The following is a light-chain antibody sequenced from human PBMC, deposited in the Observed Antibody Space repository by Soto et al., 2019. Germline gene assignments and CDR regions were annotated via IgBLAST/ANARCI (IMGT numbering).Light chain of an antibody. V-gene: IGKV3-11*01. Sequence: EIVLTQSPATLSLSPGERATLSCRASQSVSSYLDWYQQKPGQAPSLLIYDASNRATGTPARFSGSGSGTDLTLTISSLEPEVFAVYYCQQRTNWPPWTFGQGTKVEIK. J-gene: IGKJ1*01. CDR3: QQRTNWPPWT. CDR2: DAS. CDR1: QSVSSY.